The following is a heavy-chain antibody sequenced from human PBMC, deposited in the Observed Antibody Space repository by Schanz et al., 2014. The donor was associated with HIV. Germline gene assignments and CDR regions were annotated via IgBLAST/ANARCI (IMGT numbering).Heavy chain of an antibody. CDR1: GFTLSSYR. J-gene: IGHJ2*01. Sequence: EVQLVESGGGLVQPGGSLRLSCVASGFTLSSYRMNWVRQAPGKGLECVSYMSYSSSAMYYADSVKGRFTISRDNSKNTLYLQMNSLRAEDTAVYYCARDESAQWFFEVWGRGTLVTVSS. CDR3: ARDESAQWFFEV. D-gene: IGHD2-8*01. V-gene: IGHV3-48*01. CDR2: MSYSSSAM.